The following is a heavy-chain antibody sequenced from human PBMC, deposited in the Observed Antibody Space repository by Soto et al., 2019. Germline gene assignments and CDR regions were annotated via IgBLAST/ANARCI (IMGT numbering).Heavy chain of an antibody. CDR1: GGSISSGGYY. V-gene: IGHV4-31*02. CDR2: IYYSGST. CDR3: ARVYGGLRLGEPYYYYYGMDV. D-gene: IGHD3-16*01. J-gene: IGHJ6*02. Sequence: SETLSLTCTVSGGSISSGGYYWSWIRQHPGKGLEWIGYIYYSGSTYYNPSLKSRVTISVDTSKNQFSLKLSSVTAADTAVYYCARVYGGLRLGEPYYYYYGMDVWGQGTTVTVSS.